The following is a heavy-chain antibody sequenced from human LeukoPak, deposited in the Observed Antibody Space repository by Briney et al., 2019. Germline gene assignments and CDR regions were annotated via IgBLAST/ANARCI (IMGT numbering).Heavy chain of an antibody. CDR1: GFTFSSHV. V-gene: IGHV3-23*01. CDR2: ISGSGGTT. CDR3: APRVGD. D-gene: IGHD3-10*01. Sequence: GGSLRLACVASGFTFSSHVMTWVRRAPGKGLEWVSGISGSGGTTDYADSVKGRFTVSRDNSKNTVYLQMNRLRVEHTAVYDCAPRVGDWGQGTLVSVSS. J-gene: IGHJ4*02.